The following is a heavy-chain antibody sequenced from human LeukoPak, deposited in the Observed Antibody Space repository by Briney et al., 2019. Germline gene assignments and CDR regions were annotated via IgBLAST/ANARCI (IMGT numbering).Heavy chain of an antibody. Sequence: GGSLRLSCAAPGFTFTGNSMHWVRQGPGKGLVWVARVHRDGGMTRYADFVEGRFTISTDNAKNTLYLQMNSLTAEDTAIYYCVRETGTIGYYMDVWGKGTTVTVSS. V-gene: IGHV3-74*01. CDR1: GFTFTGNS. D-gene: IGHD2-15*01. J-gene: IGHJ6*03. CDR3: VRETGTIGYYMDV. CDR2: VHRDGGMT.